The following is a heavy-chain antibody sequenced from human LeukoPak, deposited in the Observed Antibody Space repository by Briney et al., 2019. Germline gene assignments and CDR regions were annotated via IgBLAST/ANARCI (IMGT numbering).Heavy chain of an antibody. CDR2: INHSGST. D-gene: IGHD5-18*01. V-gene: IGHV4-34*01. J-gene: IGHJ3*02. Sequence: SETLSLTCTVSGGSISSYYWSWIRQPPGKGLEWIGEINHSGSTNYNPSLKSRVTISVDTSKNQFSLKLSSVTAADTAVYYCARGGLQLWPHDAFDIWGQGTMVTVSS. CDR3: ARGGLQLWPHDAFDI. CDR1: GGSISSYY.